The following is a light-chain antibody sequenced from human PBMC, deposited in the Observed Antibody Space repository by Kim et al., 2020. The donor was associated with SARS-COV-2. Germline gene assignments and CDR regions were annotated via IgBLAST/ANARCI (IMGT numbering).Light chain of an antibody. CDR3: SSYTSSSTSVV. V-gene: IGLV2-14*01. CDR1: SSDVGGYNY. Sequence: QSASVSGSPGQSITISCTGTSSDVGGYNYVSWYQQHPGKAPKLMIYDVSKRPSGVSNRFSGSKSGNTASLTISGLQAEDEADYYCSSYTSSSTSVVFGGGTQLTVL. CDR2: DVS. J-gene: IGLJ2*01.